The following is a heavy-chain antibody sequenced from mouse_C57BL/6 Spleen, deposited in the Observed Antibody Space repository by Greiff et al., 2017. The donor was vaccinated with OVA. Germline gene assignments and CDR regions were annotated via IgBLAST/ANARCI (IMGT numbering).Heavy chain of an antibody. CDR1: GYTFTDYN. Sequence: VHVKQSGPELVKPGASVKIPCKASGYTFTDYNMDWVKQSHGKSLEWIGDINPNNGGTIYNQKFKGKATLTVDKSSSTAYMELRSLTSEDTAVYYCARAPGTGFAYWGQGTLVTVSA. CDR3: ARAPGTGFAY. CDR2: INPNNGGT. D-gene: IGHD4-1*01. J-gene: IGHJ3*01. V-gene: IGHV1-18*01.